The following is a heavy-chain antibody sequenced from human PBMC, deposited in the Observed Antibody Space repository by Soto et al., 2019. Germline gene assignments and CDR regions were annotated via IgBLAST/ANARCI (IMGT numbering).Heavy chain of an antibody. V-gene: IGHV3-30*18. CDR2: ISIRGGDE. CDR1: GFTFSSYA. J-gene: IGHJ4*02. Sequence: QVQLVESGGGVVQPGKSLRLSCAASGFTFSSYAMHWARQAPGKGLEWVTVISIRGGDEYYAESVRGRFTISRDDSKNTLYLQMDSLRAEDTALYYCAKRFTIFGVVKLSPDIDYWGQGTLVTVSS. D-gene: IGHD3-3*01. CDR3: AKRFTIFGVVKLSPDIDY.